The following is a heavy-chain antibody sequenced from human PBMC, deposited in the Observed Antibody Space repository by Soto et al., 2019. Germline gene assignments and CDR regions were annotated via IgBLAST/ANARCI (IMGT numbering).Heavy chain of an antibody. V-gene: IGHV1-24*01. CDR2: FDPEDGET. Sequence: ASVKVSCKVSGYTLTELSMHWVRQAPGKGLEWMGGFDPEDGETIYAQKFQGRVTMTEDTSTDTAYMELSSLRSEDTAVYYCATAPLTGYYAYYFDYWGQGTLVTVSS. CDR1: GYTLTELS. J-gene: IGHJ4*02. D-gene: IGHD3-9*01. CDR3: ATAPLTGYYAYYFDY.